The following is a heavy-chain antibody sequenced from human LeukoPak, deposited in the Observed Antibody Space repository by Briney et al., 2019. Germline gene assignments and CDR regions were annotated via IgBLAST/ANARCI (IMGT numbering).Heavy chain of an antibody. V-gene: IGHV1-2*02. J-gene: IGHJ4*02. Sequence: ASVKVSCKASGYTFTGYYIHWVRQAPGQGLEWMGWINPNSGGTNYAQKFQGRVTMTRDTSISTAYMELSRLRSDDTAVYYCARVGPGIAAAFGYWGQGTLVTVSS. CDR1: GYTFTGYY. CDR2: INPNSGGT. CDR3: ARVGPGIAAAFGY. D-gene: IGHD6-13*01.